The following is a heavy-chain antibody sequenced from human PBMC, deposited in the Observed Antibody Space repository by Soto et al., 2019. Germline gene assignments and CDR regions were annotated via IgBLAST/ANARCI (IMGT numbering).Heavy chain of an antibody. V-gene: IGHV3-48*03. D-gene: IGHD6-6*01. CDR3: ASLEYSSSSWGWLFDY. CDR1: GFTFSSYE. CDR2: ISSSGSTI. Sequence: EVQLVESGGGLVQPGGSLRLSCAASGFTFSSYEMNWVRQAPGKGLEWVSYISSSGSTIYYADSVKGRFTISRDNAKNSLYLQMNSLRAEDTAVYYCASLEYSSSSWGWLFDYWGQGTLVTVSS. J-gene: IGHJ4*02.